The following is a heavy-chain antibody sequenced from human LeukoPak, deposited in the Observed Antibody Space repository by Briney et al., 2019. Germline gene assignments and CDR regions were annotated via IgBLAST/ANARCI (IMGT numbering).Heavy chain of an antibody. CDR3: AKDPYYYGSGRPAYFDY. CDR1: GFTFYDYA. Sequence: GGSLRLSCAASGFTFYDYAMHWVRQAPGKGREWVSVISCNSGSIGYADSVKGRFTISRDNAKNSLYLQINSLRAEDTAFYYCAKDPYYYGSGRPAYFDYWGQRT. V-gene: IGHV3-9*01. D-gene: IGHD3-10*01. J-gene: IGHJ4*02. CDR2: ISCNSGSI.